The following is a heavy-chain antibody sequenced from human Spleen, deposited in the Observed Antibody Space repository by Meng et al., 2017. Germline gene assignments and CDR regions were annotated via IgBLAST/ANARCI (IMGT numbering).Heavy chain of an antibody. V-gene: IGHV1-69*04. D-gene: IGHD3-16*01. J-gene: IGHJ5*02. Sequence: SVKVSCKASGGTFSSYTISWVRQAPGQGLEWMGRIIPILGIANYAQKFQGRVTITADKSTSTAYMELSSLRSEDTAVYYCARDWGMWRDPEEGWFDPWGQGTLVTVSS. CDR3: ARDWGMWRDPEEGWFDP. CDR2: IIPILGIA. CDR1: GGTFSSYT.